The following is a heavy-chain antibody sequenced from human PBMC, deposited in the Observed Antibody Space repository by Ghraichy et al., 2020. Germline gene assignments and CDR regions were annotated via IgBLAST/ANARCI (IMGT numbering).Heavy chain of an antibody. CDR3: ARGRIVVVTPPGY. J-gene: IGHJ4*02. CDR2: IQQDGSEK. Sequence: GGSLRLSCAASGFTFSSYWMSWVRQAPGKGLEWVANIQQDGSEKYYVDSVKGRFTISRDNAKNLLYLQMNSLRAEDTAVYYCARGRIVVVTPPGYWGQGTLVTVSS. CDR1: GFTFSSYW. D-gene: IGHD2-21*02. V-gene: IGHV3-7*01.